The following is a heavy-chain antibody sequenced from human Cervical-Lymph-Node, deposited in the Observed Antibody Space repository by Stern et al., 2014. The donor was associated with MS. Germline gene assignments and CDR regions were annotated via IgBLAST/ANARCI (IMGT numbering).Heavy chain of an antibody. Sequence: QLVQSGAEVKKPGESLKISCKGSGYSFTNYWIGWVRQMPGKGLEWMWVIYPGDSDTRYSPSFQGRVTISADKSISTAYLQWSSLKASDTAMYYCARHRQQTLYGMDVWGQGTTVTVSS. CDR1: GYSFTNYW. CDR2: IYPGDSDT. D-gene: IGHD6-13*01. V-gene: IGHV5-51*01. CDR3: ARHRQQTLYGMDV. J-gene: IGHJ6*02.